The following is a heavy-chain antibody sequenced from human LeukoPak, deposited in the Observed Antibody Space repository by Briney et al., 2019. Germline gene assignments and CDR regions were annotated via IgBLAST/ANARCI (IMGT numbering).Heavy chain of an antibody. D-gene: IGHD3-22*01. Sequence: SVKVSCKASGGTFSSYAISWVRQAPGQGLEWMGGIIPIFGTANYAQKFQGRVTITADESTSTAYMELSSLRSEDTAVYYCAASGEGYYYDSSGYRTNYFDYWGQGTLVTVSS. J-gene: IGHJ4*02. CDR2: IIPIFGTA. CDR3: AASGEGYYYDSSGYRTNYFDY. CDR1: GGTFSSYA. V-gene: IGHV1-69*13.